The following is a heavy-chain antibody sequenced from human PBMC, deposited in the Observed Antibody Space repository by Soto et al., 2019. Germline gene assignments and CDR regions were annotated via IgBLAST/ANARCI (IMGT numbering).Heavy chain of an antibody. CDR1: GGSVSSGSSY. J-gene: IGHJ4*02. D-gene: IGHD1-26*01. V-gene: IGHV4-61*01. CDR3: ARDLGGATFY. Sequence: QVQLQDSGPGLVKPSETLSLTCTVSGGSVSSGSSYWSWIRQPPGKELEWIGYIYYSGSTNYNPSLKSRVTISVDTSKNQFSLKLSSVTAADTAVYYCARDLGGATFYWGQGTLVTVSS. CDR2: IYYSGST.